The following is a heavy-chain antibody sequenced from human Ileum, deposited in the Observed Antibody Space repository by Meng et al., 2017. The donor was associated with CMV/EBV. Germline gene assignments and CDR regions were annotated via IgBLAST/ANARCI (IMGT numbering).Heavy chain of an antibody. Sequence: SVTLTCNASGYPFPGYWVHWVRQAPGQGLEWMGRIKPSTGDTSYAQKFQGRVTVTRDTSISTVYMELNSLTSDDTAVYYCTREGFDYWGQGALVTVSS. CDR3: TREGFDY. CDR2: IKPSTGDT. V-gene: IGHV1-2*06. CDR1: GYPFPGYW. J-gene: IGHJ4*02.